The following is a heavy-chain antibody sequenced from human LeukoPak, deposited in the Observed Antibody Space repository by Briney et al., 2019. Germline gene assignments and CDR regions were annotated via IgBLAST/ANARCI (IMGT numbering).Heavy chain of an antibody. CDR2: INHSGST. J-gene: IGHJ4*02. CDR1: GGSFSGYY. Sequence: PSETLSLTCAVYGGSFSGYYWSWIRQPPGKGLEWIGEINHSGSTNYNPSLRSRVTISADTSKNHFSLKLNSVTTADTAVYYCTRGAGWLIDYWGQGIPVTVSS. D-gene: IGHD3-16*01. V-gene: IGHV4-34*01. CDR3: TRGAGWLIDY.